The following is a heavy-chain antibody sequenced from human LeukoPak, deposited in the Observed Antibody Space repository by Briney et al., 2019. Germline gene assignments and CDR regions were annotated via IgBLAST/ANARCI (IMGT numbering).Heavy chain of an antibody. V-gene: IGHV3-48*01. CDR3: AREVRGYSYGYFDY. Sequence: GGSLRLSCAASGFTFSSYSMNWVRQAPGKGLEWVSYISSSSSTIYNADSVKGRFTISRDNSKNTLYLQMNSLRAEDTAVYYCAREVRGYSYGYFDYXXQGTLVTVSS. J-gene: IGHJ4*02. CDR1: GFTFSSYS. CDR2: ISSSSSTI. D-gene: IGHD5-18*01.